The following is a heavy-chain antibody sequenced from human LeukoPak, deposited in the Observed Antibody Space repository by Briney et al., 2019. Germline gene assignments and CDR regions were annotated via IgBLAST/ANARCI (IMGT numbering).Heavy chain of an antibody. CDR2: ISGSGAST. V-gene: IGHV3-23*01. CDR1: TFTFSSYI. Sequence: GGSLRLSCAASTFTFSSYIMSWVRQAPGRGLEWVSTISGSGASTYYADSLRARFTISRDNSKNTLYLQMNSLRAEDTAVYYCAREADDRGTDYFDYWGQGTLVTVSS. J-gene: IGHJ4*02. D-gene: IGHD3-9*01. CDR3: AREADDRGTDYFDY.